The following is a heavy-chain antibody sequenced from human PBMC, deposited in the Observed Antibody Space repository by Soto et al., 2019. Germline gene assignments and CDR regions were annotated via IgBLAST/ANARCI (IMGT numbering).Heavy chain of an antibody. CDR2: IYYSGST. J-gene: IGHJ5*02. CDR1: GGSISSSSYY. Sequence: QLQLQESGPGLVKPSETLSLTCTVSGGSISSSSYYWGWIRQPPGKGLEWIGSIYYSGSTNYNPSLQSRVTISVDTSKNQFSLKLSSVTAADTAVYYCARAPYYYDSSGPRGWFDPWGQGTLVTVSS. V-gene: IGHV4-39*07. CDR3: ARAPYYYDSSGPRGWFDP. D-gene: IGHD3-22*01.